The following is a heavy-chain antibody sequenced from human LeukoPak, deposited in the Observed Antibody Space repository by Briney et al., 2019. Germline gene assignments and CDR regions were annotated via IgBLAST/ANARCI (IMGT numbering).Heavy chain of an antibody. Sequence: GGSLRLSCVASGFTFSSNVMIWVRQAPGKGLEWVSSIPASGGSTYYADSVKGRFTISRDNSKNSLYLQMNSLRAEDTAVYHCAKESSGGWYFDYWGQGTLVTVSS. CDR2: IPASGGST. D-gene: IGHD6-19*01. V-gene: IGHV3-23*01. CDR1: GFTFSSNV. CDR3: AKESSGGWYFDY. J-gene: IGHJ4*02.